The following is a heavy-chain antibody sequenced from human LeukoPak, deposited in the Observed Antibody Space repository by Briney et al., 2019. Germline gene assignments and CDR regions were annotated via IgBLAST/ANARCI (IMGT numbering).Heavy chain of an antibody. CDR1: GYSFTTYW. J-gene: IGHJ4*02. V-gene: IGHV5-51*01. CDR3: ARVVAAAGSFYYFDY. D-gene: IGHD6-13*01. CDR2: IFPSDSDT. Sequence: GESLKISCKGSGYSFTTYWIAWVRQMPGKGLEWMGIIFPSDSDTRYSPSFQGQVTISADKSISTAYLQWSSLKASDTAMYYCARVVAAAGSFYYFDYWGQGTLVTVSS.